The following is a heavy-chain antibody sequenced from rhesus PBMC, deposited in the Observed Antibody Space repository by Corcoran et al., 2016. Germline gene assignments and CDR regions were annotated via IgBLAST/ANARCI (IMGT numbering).Heavy chain of an antibody. CDR2: IYGSGGSK. CDR3: ASGYCSSTYCSSFDY. V-gene: IGHV4S14*01. Sequence: QVQLQQWGEGLVKPSETLSLTCAVYGGSISGYYYWSWIRQPPGKGLEWIGSIYGSGGSKYLNPSLKSRVTLSVDTSKSKFSLKLSSVTAADTAVYYCASGYCSSTYCSSFDYWGQGVLVTVSS. J-gene: IGHJ4*01. CDR1: GGSISGYYY. D-gene: IGHD2-15*01.